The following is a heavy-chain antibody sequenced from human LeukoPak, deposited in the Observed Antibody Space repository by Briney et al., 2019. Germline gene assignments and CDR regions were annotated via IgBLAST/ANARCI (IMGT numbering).Heavy chain of an antibody. CDR2: IYYTGAT. Sequence: PSETLSLTCSVSGGSISSYYWSWIRQPPGKGLEWIGYIYYTGATYYNPSLESRVTISIDTSKRQLSLELRSVTAADTAVYYCARDSRHNWNFDAFDIWGQGTMVTVSS. D-gene: IGHD1-7*01. CDR1: GGSISSYY. V-gene: IGHV4-59*01. CDR3: ARDSRHNWNFDAFDI. J-gene: IGHJ3*02.